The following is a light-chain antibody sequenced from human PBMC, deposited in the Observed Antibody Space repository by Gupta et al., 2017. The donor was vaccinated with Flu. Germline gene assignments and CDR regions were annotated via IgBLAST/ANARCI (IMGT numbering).Light chain of an antibody. CDR1: SSDVGGYNY. CDR2: DVS. Sequence: QSALTQPRSVSGSPGQSVTISCTGTSSDVGGYNYVSWYQHHPGKAPKLTIYDVSKRPSGVPDRFSGSKSGNTASLTISGLQAEDEADYYCCSYAGSYTHVVFGGGTKLTVL. J-gene: IGLJ2*01. CDR3: CSYAGSYTHVV. V-gene: IGLV2-11*01.